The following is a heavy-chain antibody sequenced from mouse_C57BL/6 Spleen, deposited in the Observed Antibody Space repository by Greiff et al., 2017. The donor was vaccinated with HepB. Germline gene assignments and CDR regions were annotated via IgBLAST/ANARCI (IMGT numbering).Heavy chain of an antibody. CDR1: GFTFSSYA. Sequence: EVQRVESGGGLVKPGGSLKLSCAASGFTFSSYAMSWVRQTPEKRLEWVATISDGGSYTYYPDNVKGRFTISRDNAKNNLYLQMSHLKSEDTAMYYCARDGDYYGSSLFDYWGQGTTLTVSS. J-gene: IGHJ2*01. CDR2: ISDGGSYT. V-gene: IGHV5-4*01. D-gene: IGHD1-1*01. CDR3: ARDGDYYGSSLFDY.